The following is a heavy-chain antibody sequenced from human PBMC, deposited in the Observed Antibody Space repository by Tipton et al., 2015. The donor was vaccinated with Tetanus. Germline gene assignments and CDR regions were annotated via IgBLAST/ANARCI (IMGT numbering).Heavy chain of an antibody. V-gene: IGHV5-51*01. CDR2: IYPGDSDT. Sequence: QSGAEVKKPGESLKISCQGSGYNFNLYWIAWVRQMPGKGLEWMGIIYPGDSDTKYSPSFQGHVTISADKSTSTAYLQWTSLQASDTAMYYCARRLGPYTGDQIWHFDLWGRGTLVTVSS. CDR3: ARRLGPYTGDQIWHFDL. CDR1: GYNFNLYW. D-gene: IGHD7-27*01. J-gene: IGHJ2*01.